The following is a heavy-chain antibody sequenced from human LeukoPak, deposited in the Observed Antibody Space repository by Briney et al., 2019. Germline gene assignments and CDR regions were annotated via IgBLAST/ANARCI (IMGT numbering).Heavy chain of an antibody. CDR1: GFTFGDYA. Sequence: QPGRSLRLSCTASGFTFGDYAMSWVCQAPGKGLEWVGFIRSKAYGGTTEYAASVKGRFTISRDDSKSIAYLQMNSLKTEDTAVYYCTQTKIRFLEWFIFDYWGQGTLVTVSS. CDR3: TQTKIRFLEWFIFDY. CDR2: IRSKAYGGTT. D-gene: IGHD3-3*01. V-gene: IGHV3-49*04. J-gene: IGHJ4*02.